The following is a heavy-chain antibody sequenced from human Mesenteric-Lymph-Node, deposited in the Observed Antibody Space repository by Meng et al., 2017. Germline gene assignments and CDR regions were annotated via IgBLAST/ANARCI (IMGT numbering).Heavy chain of an antibody. J-gene: IGHJ4*02. D-gene: IGHD3-9*01. CDR2: IDGTGTTI. Sequence: VKPGGSFRVSFASPVLTFSDYYMSWIRQAPGKGVELVSYIDGTGTTIYYADSLKGRFTISRDTAKNSLYLQMNSLRAEDTALYYCARTPRFYDILTACHLFYLDYWGQGTLVTVSS. V-gene: IGHV3-11*04. CDR3: ARTPRFYDILTACHLFYLDY. CDR1: VLTFSDYY.